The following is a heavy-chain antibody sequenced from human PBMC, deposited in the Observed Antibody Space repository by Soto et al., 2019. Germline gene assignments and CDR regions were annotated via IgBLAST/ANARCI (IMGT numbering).Heavy chain of an antibody. D-gene: IGHD3-10*01. CDR3: TRVTESTLDP. CDR2: IYDSGTT. J-gene: IGHJ5*02. V-gene: IGHV4-59*01. Sequence: PSETLSLTCTVSGGSISRYYWSWIRQPPGKGLEWIGYIYDSGTTHYNPSLESRVTISVDTSKNQFSLKLNSVTAADTALYYCTRVTESTLDPWGQGTLVTFSS. CDR1: GGSISRYY.